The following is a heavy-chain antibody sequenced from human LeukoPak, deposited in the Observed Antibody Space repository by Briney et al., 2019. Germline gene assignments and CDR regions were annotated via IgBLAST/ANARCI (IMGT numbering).Heavy chain of an antibody. J-gene: IGHJ5*02. Sequence: ASVKVSCKVSGYTLTEISMHWVRQAPGKGLEWMGGFDPEEGETIYAQKFQGRVTMTEDTSTDTAYMELSSLRSEDTAVFYCVSDPITMIRGVIIEGFDHWGQGTLVTVSS. CDR1: GYTLTEIS. CDR2: FDPEEGET. V-gene: IGHV1-24*01. CDR3: VSDPITMIRGVIIEGFDH. D-gene: IGHD3-10*01.